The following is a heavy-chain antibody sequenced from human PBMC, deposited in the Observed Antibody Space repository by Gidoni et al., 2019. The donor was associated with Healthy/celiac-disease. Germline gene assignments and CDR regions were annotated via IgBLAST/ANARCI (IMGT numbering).Heavy chain of an antibody. CDR2: IYYSGST. J-gene: IGHJ4*02. V-gene: IGHV4-30-4*01. Sequence: QVQLQESGPGLVKPSQTLSLTCTVPGGSLSSGDYYWSWIRQPPGKGLEWIGYIYYSGSTYYNPSLKSRVTISVDTSKNQFSLKLSSVTAADTAVYYCARDTTVTGYVDYWGQGTLVTVSS. CDR1: GGSLSSGDYY. D-gene: IGHD4-17*01. CDR3: ARDTTVTGYVDY.